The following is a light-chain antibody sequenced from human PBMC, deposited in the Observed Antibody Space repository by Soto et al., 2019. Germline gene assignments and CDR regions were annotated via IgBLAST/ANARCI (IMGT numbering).Light chain of an antibody. CDR1: SSNIGAGYD. J-gene: IGLJ1*01. V-gene: IGLV1-40*01. CDR3: QSYDSRLSGSRV. CDR2: DNS. Sequence: SVLTQPPSVSGAPGQRVTISCTGSSSNIGAGYDVLWYQQLPGTAPKLLFYDNSNRPSGVPDRFSGSKSGTSASLAISGLQAEDEADYYCQSYDSRLSGSRVFGTGTKVTVL.